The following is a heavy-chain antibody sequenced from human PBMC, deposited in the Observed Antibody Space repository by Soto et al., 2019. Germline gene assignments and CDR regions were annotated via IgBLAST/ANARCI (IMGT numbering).Heavy chain of an antibody. J-gene: IGHJ4*02. CDR2: IYYSGST. CDR1: GGSISSSSYY. Sequence: SETLSLTCTVSGGSISSSSYYWGWIRQPPGKGLEWIGSIYYSGSTYYNPSLKSRVTISVDTSKNQFSLKLSSVTAADTAVYYCARVFDSSGYLDYWGQGTPVTVSS. D-gene: IGHD3-22*01. CDR3: ARVFDSSGYLDY. V-gene: IGHV4-39*01.